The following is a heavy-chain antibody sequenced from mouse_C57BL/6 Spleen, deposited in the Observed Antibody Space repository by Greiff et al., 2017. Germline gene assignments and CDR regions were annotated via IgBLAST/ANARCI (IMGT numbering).Heavy chain of an antibody. CDR2: IRSKSSNYAT. CDR1: GFTFNTYA. V-gene: IGHV10-3*01. Sequence: EVQLVESGGGLVQPKGSLKLSCAASGFTFNTYAMHWVRQAPGKGLEWVARIRSKSSNYATYYADSVKDRFTISRDDSQSMLYLQMNNLKTEDTAMYYCVREFGYPYYYAMDYWGQGTSVTVSS. CDR3: VREFGYPYYYAMDY. J-gene: IGHJ4*01. D-gene: IGHD2-2*01.